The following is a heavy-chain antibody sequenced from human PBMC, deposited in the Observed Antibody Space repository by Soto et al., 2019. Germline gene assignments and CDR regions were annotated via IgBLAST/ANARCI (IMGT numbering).Heavy chain of an antibody. J-gene: IGHJ3*02. V-gene: IGHV3-23*01. CDR2: ISGSGDTT. Sequence: EVQLLESGGGLVQPGGSLGLSCAASGFTFNSYAMSWVRQAPGKGLEWVSVISGSGDTTSYADSVKGRFTISRDNSKNTLYLQMNGLRADDKAVYYCAKMRILVTTRGSFDIWGQGKMVSVSS. D-gene: IGHD4-17*01. CDR3: AKMRILVTTRGSFDI. CDR1: GFTFNSYA.